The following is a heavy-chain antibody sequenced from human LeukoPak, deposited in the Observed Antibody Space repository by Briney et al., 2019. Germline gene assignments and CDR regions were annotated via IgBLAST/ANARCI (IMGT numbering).Heavy chain of an antibody. V-gene: IGHV1-69*04. Sequence: SVKVSCKASGGTFSSYAISWVRQAPGQGLEWMGRIIPILGIGNYAQKFQGRVTITADKSTSTAYMELSSLRSEDTAVYYCARGGDIVVVPAAMIYWGQGTLVTVSS. J-gene: IGHJ4*02. D-gene: IGHD2-2*01. CDR2: IIPILGIG. CDR1: GGTFSSYA. CDR3: ARGGDIVVVPAAMIY.